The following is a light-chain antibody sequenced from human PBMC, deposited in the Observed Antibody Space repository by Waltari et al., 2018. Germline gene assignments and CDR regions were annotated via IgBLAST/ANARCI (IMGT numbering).Light chain of an antibody. CDR2: VKD. Sequence: SSELTQDPGVSVALGQTIRFTCKGDSLRTSYASWYQLKPGQAPVLVIYVKDKRPSGIPDRISGYSSGTKSSLTITGAQAEDEADYCCSSRNGRANQVVFAGGTKVTVL. J-gene: IGLJ3*02. CDR3: SSRNGRANQVV. CDR1: SLRTSY. V-gene: IGLV3-19*01.